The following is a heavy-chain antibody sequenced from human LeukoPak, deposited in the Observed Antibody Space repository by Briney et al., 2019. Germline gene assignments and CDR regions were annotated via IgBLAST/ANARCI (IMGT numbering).Heavy chain of an antibody. CDR1: GGSISGYY. D-gene: IGHD6-25*01. Sequence: SETLSLTCTVSGGSISGYYWNWIRQSPGKGLEGLGYIYPSGTSDHNPSLKSRGSMSVDTCKRQISLRLTSVTAADTAVYYCARRTRIAAALYNIDFWGQGILVTVSS. J-gene: IGHJ4*02. CDR2: IYPSGTS. CDR3: ARRTRIAAALYNIDF. V-gene: IGHV4-59*08.